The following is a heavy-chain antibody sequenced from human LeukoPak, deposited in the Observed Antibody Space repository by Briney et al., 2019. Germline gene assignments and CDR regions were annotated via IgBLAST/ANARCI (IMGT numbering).Heavy chain of an antibody. V-gene: IGHV4-34*01. D-gene: IGHD5-18*01. CDR2: INHSGST. J-gene: IGHJ4*02. Sequence: SETLSLTCAVYGGSFSGYYWSWIRQPPGKGLEWIGEINHSGSTNHNPSLKSRVTISVDTSKNQFSLKLSSVTAADTAVYYCARSGGYSYGRLPFDYWGQGTLVTVSS. CDR3: ARSGGYSYGRLPFDY. CDR1: GGSFSGYY.